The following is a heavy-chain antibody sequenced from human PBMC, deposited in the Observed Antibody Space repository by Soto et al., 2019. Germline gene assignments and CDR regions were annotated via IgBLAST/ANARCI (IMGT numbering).Heavy chain of an antibody. Sequence: SETLSLTCTVSGGSISSGGYYWTWIRQHPGKGLERIGHIYYSGSTNYNPSLKSRVSISVDRSKNQFSLKLSSVTAADTAVYSCARVPSRSAFGVAKNWFDPWGQGTLVTVSS. CDR2: IYYSGST. CDR3: ARVPSRSAFGVAKNWFDP. CDR1: GGSISSGGYY. V-gene: IGHV4-31*03. J-gene: IGHJ5*02. D-gene: IGHD3-10*01.